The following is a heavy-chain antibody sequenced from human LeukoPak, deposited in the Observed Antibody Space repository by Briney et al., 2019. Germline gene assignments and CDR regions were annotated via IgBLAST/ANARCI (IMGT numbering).Heavy chain of an antibody. D-gene: IGHD2-15*01. J-gene: IGHJ6*02. CDR3: ARGGRPRSYYYYGMDV. V-gene: IGHV4-31*03. Sequence: SETLSLTCTVSGGSISSGGYYWSWIRQHPGKGLECIGYIYYSGSTYYNPSLKSRVTISVDTSKNQFSLKLSSVTAADTAVYYCARGGRPRSYYYYGMDVWGQGTTVTVSS. CDR1: GGSISSGGYY. CDR2: IYYSGST.